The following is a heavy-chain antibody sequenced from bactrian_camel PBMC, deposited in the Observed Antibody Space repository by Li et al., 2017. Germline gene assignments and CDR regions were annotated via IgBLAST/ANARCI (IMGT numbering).Heavy chain of an antibody. Sequence: HVQLVESGGGSVQAGGSLTLSCTVSGDDYSTGTMGWFRQVPGHDREGVAAIFTGDNGEGTANYADSVKGRFSTSVDKGKDTVFLQMNNLKPEDTAMYYCVAQVQPIRGACHWQRGLGTQVTVSS. V-gene: IGHV3S53*01. J-gene: IGHJ4*01. CDR1: GDDYSTGT. D-gene: IGHD1*01. CDR2: IFTGDNGEGTA.